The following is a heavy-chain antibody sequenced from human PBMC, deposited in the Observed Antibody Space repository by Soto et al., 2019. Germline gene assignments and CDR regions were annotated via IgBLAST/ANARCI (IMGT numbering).Heavy chain of an antibody. CDR1: GNDDFGMYW. Sequence: EVQLVQSGAEVKKPGESLKISCQASGNDDFGMYWIAWVRQTSGRGLEWIGFIYPGDSETTYSPSFQGRVTFSADKSTRTAYLQWTGLKASDSATYYCARHRRAIVATTDPLAIWGQGTKVTVSA. D-gene: IGHD1-26*01. CDR2: IYPGDSET. V-gene: IGHV5-51*01. CDR3: ARHRRAIVATTDPLAI. J-gene: IGHJ3*02.